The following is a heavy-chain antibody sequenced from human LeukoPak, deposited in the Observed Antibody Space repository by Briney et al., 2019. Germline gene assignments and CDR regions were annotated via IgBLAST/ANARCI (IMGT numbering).Heavy chain of an antibody. D-gene: IGHD3-22*01. CDR1: GFTFSSYW. CDR3: ARDLVRRGYYYPYYFDY. J-gene: IGHJ4*02. CDR2: IKQDGSEK. Sequence: GGSLRLSCAASGFTFSSYWMSWVRQAPGKGLEWVANIKQDGSEKYYVDSVKGRFTISRDNAKNSLYLQMNSLRAEDTAVYYCARDLVRRGYYYPYYFDYWGQGTLVTVSS. V-gene: IGHV3-7*01.